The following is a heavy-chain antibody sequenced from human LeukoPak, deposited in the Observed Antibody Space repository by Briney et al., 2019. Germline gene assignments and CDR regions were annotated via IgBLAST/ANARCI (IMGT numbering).Heavy chain of an antibody. CDR1: GGTFSSYA. Sequence: SVKVSCKASGGTFSSYAISWVRQAPGQGLEWMGGIIPIFGTANYAQKFQGRVTITTDESTSTAYMELSSLRSEDTAVYYCERARIAVADLGAFDIWGQGTMVTVSS. CDR2: IIPIFGTA. V-gene: IGHV1-69*05. J-gene: IGHJ3*02. D-gene: IGHD6-19*01. CDR3: ERARIAVADLGAFDI.